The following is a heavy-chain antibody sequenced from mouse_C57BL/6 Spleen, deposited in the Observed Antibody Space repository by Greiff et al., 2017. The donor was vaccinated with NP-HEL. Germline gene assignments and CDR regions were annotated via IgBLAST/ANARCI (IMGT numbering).Heavy chain of an antibody. CDR1: GFSLTSYA. CDR3: ASGYYSNDYAMDY. J-gene: IGHJ4*01. V-gene: IGHV2-9-1*01. CDR2: IWTGGGT. D-gene: IGHD2-5*01. Sequence: VQLQESGPGLVAPSQSLSITCTVSGFSLTSYAISWVRQPPGKGLEWLGVIWTGGGTNYNSALKSRLSISKDNSKSQVFLKMNSLQTDDTARYYCASGYYSNDYAMDYWGQGTSVTVSS.